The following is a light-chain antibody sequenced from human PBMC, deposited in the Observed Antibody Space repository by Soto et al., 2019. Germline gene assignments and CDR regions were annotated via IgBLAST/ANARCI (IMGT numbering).Light chain of an antibody. CDR3: QQYGNSPLT. Sequence: TLLTQSPGTLSLSPGESATLFCRASQSVSARNVAWYQQKPGQPPRLLVYGASSRATGIPDRFSGSGSGTDFTLTISRLEPEDFAIFYCQQYGNSPLTFGGGTKVEIK. CDR1: QSVSARN. J-gene: IGKJ4*01. V-gene: IGKV3-20*01. CDR2: GAS.